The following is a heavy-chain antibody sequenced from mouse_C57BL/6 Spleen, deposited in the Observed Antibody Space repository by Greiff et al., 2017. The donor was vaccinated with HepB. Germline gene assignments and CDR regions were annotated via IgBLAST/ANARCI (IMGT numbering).Heavy chain of an antibody. V-gene: IGHV5-12*01. CDR2: ISNGGGST. CDR3: ARQLWLGGYWYFDV. Sequence: DVKLVESGGGLVQPGGSLKLSCAASGFTFSDYYMYWVRQTPEKRLEWVAYISNGGGSTYYPDTVKGRFTISRDNAKNTLYLQMSRLKSEDTAMYYCARQLWLGGYWYFDVWGTGTTVTVSS. CDR1: GFTFSDYY. D-gene: IGHD2-2*01. J-gene: IGHJ1*03.